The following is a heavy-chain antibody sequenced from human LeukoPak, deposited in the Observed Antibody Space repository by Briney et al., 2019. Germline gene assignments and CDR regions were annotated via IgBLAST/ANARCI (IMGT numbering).Heavy chain of an antibody. Sequence: SETLSLTCTVSSGSISSYCWSWIRQPAGKGLEWIGEINHSGSTNYNPSLKSRVTISVDTSKNQFSLKLSSVTAADTAVYYCARGSPLDYWGQGTLVTVSS. J-gene: IGHJ4*02. V-gene: IGHV4-34*01. CDR1: SGSISSYC. CDR2: INHSGST. CDR3: ARGSPLDY.